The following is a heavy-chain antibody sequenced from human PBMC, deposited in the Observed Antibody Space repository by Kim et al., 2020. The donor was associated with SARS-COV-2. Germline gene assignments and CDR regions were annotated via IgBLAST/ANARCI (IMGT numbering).Heavy chain of an antibody. V-gene: IGHV3-49*03. D-gene: IGHD3-10*01. CDR2: IRSKAYGGTT. Sequence: GGSLRLSCTASGFTFGDYAMSWFRQAPGKGLEWVGFIRSKAYGGTTEYAASVKGRFTISRDDSKSIAYLQMNSLKTEDTAVYYCTRGRTLRGSGSYFDYWGQGTLVTVSS. J-gene: IGHJ4*02. CDR3: TRGRTLRGSGSYFDY. CDR1: GFTFGDYA.